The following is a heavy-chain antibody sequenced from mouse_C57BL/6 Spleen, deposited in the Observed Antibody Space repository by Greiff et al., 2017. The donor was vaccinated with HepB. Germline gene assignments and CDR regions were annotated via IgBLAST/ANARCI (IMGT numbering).Heavy chain of an antibody. CDR2: INPGSGGT. D-gene: IGHD2-1*01. Sequence: VKLMESGAELVRPGTSVKVSCKASGYAFTNYLIEWVKQRPGQGLEWIGVINPGSGGTNYNEKFKGKATLTADKSSSTAYMQLSSLTSEDSAVYFCARLGIYYGKVDYWGQGTSVTVSS. J-gene: IGHJ4*01. CDR1: GYAFTNYL. CDR3: ARLGIYYGKVDY. V-gene: IGHV1-54*01.